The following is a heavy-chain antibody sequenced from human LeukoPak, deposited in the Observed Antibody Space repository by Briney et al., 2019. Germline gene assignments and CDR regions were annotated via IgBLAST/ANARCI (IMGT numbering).Heavy chain of an antibody. D-gene: IGHD3-22*01. V-gene: IGHV4-39*01. Sequence: KPLETLSLTCTVSGASISSRSYYWGWIRQSPGKGLEWIGNMYYSGSTHYSPSLNSRVTISRQTSKNQVSLKLSSVTAADSAVYYCARLEDSGGYRFDYWAREPCHRLL. J-gene: IGHJ4*02. CDR1: GASISSRSYY. CDR3: ARLEDSGGYRFDY. CDR2: MYYSGST.